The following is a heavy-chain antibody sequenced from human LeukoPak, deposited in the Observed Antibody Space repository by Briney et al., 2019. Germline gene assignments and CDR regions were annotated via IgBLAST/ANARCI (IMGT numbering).Heavy chain of an antibody. V-gene: IGHV1-3*01. CDR1: GYTFTSYD. Sequence: ASVKVSCKAYGYTFTSYDLNWVRQAPGQRLEWMGWINAGNGNTKYSQKFQGRVTITRDTSASTAYMELSSLRSEDTAVYYCARELHIPGLDFWGQGTLVTVSS. CDR3: ARELHIPGLDF. D-gene: IGHD2-21*01. CDR2: INAGNGNT. J-gene: IGHJ4*02.